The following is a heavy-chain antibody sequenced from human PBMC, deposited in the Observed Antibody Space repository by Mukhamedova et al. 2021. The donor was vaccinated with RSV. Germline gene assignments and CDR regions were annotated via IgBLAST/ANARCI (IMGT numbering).Heavy chain of an antibody. D-gene: IGHD1-7*01. V-gene: IGHV1-69*01. CDR3: ARESPAGTVDY. CDR2: IIPIFGTA. J-gene: IGHJ4*02. Sequence: APGQGLEWMGGIIPIFGTANYAQKFQCRVTITADESTSTAYMELSSLRSEDTAVYYCARESPAGTVDYWGQGT.